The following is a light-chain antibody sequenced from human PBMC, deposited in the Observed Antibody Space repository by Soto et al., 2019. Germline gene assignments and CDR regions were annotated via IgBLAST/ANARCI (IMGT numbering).Light chain of an antibody. Sequence: QSVLTQPPSASGTPGQKVTISCSGNTSNIGSNTVNWCQQFPGTAPKFLIFSTTQRPSGVPARFSGSKSGTSASLAIGGLQPDDEAHYYCGAWDNSLKGWVFGGGTKLTVL. V-gene: IGLV1-44*01. CDR1: TSNIGSNT. CDR3: GAWDNSLKGWV. CDR2: STT. J-gene: IGLJ3*02.